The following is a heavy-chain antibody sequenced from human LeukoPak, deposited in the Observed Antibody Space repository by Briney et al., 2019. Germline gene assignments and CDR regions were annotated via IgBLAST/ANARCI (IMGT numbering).Heavy chain of an antibody. CDR1: GGSISSYY. CDR3: ARDKDYYDSSGYTNWFDP. CDR2: IYYSGST. Sequence: SETLSLTCTVSGGSISSYYWSWIRQPPGKGLEWIGYIYYSGSTNYNPSLESRVTISVDTSKNQFSLKLSSVTAADTAVYYCARDKDYYDSSGYTNWFDPWGQGTLVTVSS. V-gene: IGHV4-59*01. J-gene: IGHJ5*02. D-gene: IGHD3-22*01.